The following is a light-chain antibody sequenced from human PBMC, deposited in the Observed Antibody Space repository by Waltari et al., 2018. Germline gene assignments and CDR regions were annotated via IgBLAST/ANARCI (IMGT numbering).Light chain of an antibody. CDR3: MQGIHWPFT. J-gene: IGKJ3*01. V-gene: IGKV2-30*01. CDR1: QSIVYTDGNTY. Sequence: VVMTQSPLSLPVTLGQPASIPCRSGQSIVYTDGNTYLSWFQQRPGQSPRRLIYKVSNRDSGVPDRFSGSGSGTDFTLKISGVEAEDIGIYYCMQGIHWPFTFGPGTKVDIK. CDR2: KVS.